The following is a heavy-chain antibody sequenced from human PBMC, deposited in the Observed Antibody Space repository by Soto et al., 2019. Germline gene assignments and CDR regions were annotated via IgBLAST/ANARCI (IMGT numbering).Heavy chain of an antibody. J-gene: IGHJ4*02. CDR2: ISTRGGRT. V-gene: IGHV3-23*01. CDR1: GFSFSSYA. Sequence: EVLLLESGGGLTQPGGSLRLACAASGFSFSSYAMSWVRQAPPQGLEWVSSISTRGGRTNYADSVKGRFTISRDNDKNTVFLEIDSLRAEDTAVYYCAKVFSPEGGNYFDHWGPGTLVTVSS. CDR3: AKVFSPEGGNYFDH.